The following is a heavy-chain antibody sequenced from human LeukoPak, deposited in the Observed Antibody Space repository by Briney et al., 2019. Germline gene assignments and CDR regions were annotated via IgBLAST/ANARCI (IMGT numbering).Heavy chain of an antibody. V-gene: IGHV3-7*01. CDR2: IKQDGSEK. J-gene: IGHJ4*02. CDR3: ARVPPVYVSGNFYTGTHFDY. CDR1: GFTFSSYW. Sequence: PGGSLRLSCAASGFTFSSYWMSWVRQAPGKGLEWVANIKQDGSEKYYVDSVKGRFTISRDNAKNSLYLQMNSLRAEDTAVYYCARVPPVYVSGNFYTGTHFDYWGQGTLVTVSS. D-gene: IGHD3-10*01.